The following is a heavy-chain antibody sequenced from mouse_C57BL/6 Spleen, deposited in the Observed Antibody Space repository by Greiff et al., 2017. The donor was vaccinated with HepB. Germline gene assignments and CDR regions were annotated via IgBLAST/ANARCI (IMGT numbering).Heavy chain of an antibody. D-gene: IGHD1-1*01. J-gene: IGHJ1*03. CDR2: IWRGGST. CDR3: AKGDYYGSSFNWYFDV. CDR1: GFSLTSYG. V-gene: IGHV2-5*01. Sequence: QVQLKQSGPGLVQPSQSLSITCTVSGFSLTSYGVHWVRQSPGKGLEWLGVIWRGGSTDYNAAFMSRLSITKDNSKSQVFFKMNSLQADDTAIYYCAKGDYYGSSFNWYFDVWGTGTTVTVSS.